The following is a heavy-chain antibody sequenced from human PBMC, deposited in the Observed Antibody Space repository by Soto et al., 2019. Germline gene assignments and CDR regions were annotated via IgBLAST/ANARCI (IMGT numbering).Heavy chain of an antibody. CDR1: GYTFTSYY. V-gene: IGHV1-46*01. D-gene: IGHD3-16*01. Sequence: QVQLVQSGAEVKKPGASVKVSCKASGYTFTSYYMHWVRQAPGQGLEWMGIINPSGGSTSYAQKFQGRVTITRDTSTSTVYMELSSLRSEDTAVYYCARGYDYVWGSPAGAYGMDVWGQGTTVTVSS. CDR3: ARGYDYVWGSPAGAYGMDV. J-gene: IGHJ6*02. CDR2: INPSGGST.